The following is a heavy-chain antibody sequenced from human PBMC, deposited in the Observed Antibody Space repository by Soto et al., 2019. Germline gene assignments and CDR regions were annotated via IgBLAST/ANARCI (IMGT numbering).Heavy chain of an antibody. D-gene: IGHD6-13*01. CDR3: ASHGIAAAGWVYFDY. CDR1: GGTFSSYA. J-gene: IGHJ4*02. V-gene: IGHV1-69*13. Sequence: SVKVTCKASGGTFSSYAISWVRQAPGQGLEWMGGIIPIFGTANYAQKFQGRVTITADESTSTAYMELSSLRSEDTAVYYCASHGIAAAGWVYFDYWGQGTLVTVSS. CDR2: IIPIFGTA.